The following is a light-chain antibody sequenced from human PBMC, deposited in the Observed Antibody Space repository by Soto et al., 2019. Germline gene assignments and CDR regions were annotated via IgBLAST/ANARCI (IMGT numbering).Light chain of an antibody. Sequence: DIVMTQSPDSLAVSLGERATINCKSSKSVLYNSNNKNYLAWYQQKPGQPPKLLIYWASSRESGVPDRFSGSGSGTDFTLTISSLQAEDVAVYFCHQYYSSPHTFGQGTKLEIK. CDR1: KSVLYNSNNKNY. J-gene: IGKJ2*01. CDR2: WAS. CDR3: HQYYSSPHT. V-gene: IGKV4-1*01.